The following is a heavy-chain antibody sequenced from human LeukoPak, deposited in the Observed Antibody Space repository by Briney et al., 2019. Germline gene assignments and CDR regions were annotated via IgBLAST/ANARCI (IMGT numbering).Heavy chain of an antibody. D-gene: IGHD5-24*01. CDR3: ARESEMATITAAFDI. CDR2: IYHSGST. Sequence: SETLSLTCTVSGGSITSGDYYWAWVRQPPGKGLEWIGEIYHSGSTNYNPSLKSRVTISVDKSKNQFSLKLSSVTAADTAVYYCARESEMATITAAFDIWGQGTMVTVSS. J-gene: IGHJ3*02. V-gene: IGHV4-39*07. CDR1: GGSITSGDY.